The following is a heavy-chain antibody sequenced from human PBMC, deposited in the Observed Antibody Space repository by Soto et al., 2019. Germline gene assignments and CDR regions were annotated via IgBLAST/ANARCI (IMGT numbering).Heavy chain of an antibody. CDR3: ARDGPYYYASRMDV. Sequence: EVQLVESGGGLVQPGGSLRLSCAASGIPVSSNYMTWVRRAPGKGLEWVSVLHSGGDTYYANSVKGRFTISRHDSTNTLFLQMNSLTAEDTAVYYCARDGPYYYASRMDVWGQGTTVTVSS. CDR1: GIPVSSNY. CDR2: LHSGGDT. D-gene: IGHD3-10*01. V-gene: IGHV3-53*04. J-gene: IGHJ6*02.